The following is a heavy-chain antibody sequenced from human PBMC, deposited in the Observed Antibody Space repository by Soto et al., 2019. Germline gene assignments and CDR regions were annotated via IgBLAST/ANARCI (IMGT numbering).Heavy chain of an antibody. D-gene: IGHD6-19*01. CDR1: GFTFSSYA. CDR3: AKLYSSGWYGPFDY. CDR2: ISGSGGST. J-gene: IGHJ4*02. Sequence: GGSLRLSCAASGFTFSSYAMSGVRQAPGKGLEWVSAISGSGGSTYYADSVKGRFTISRDNSKNTLYLQMNSLRAEDTAVYYCAKLYSSGWYGPFDYWGQGTLVTVSS. V-gene: IGHV3-23*01.